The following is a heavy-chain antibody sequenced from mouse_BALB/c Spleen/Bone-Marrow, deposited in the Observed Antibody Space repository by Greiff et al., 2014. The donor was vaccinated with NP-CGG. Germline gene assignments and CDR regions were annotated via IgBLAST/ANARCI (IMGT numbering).Heavy chain of an antibody. Sequence: SGAELVKPGTSVKLSCKASGYTFTTYYMYWVKQRPGQGLEWIGEINPNNGGTNFKEKFKSKATLTVDKSSSTAYMQLSSLTSEDSAVYYCTRGRTWGFDYWGQGTTLTVSS. CDR2: INPNNGGT. D-gene: IGHD4-1*01. CDR1: GYTFTTYY. V-gene: IGHV1S81*02. J-gene: IGHJ2*01. CDR3: TRGRTWGFDY.